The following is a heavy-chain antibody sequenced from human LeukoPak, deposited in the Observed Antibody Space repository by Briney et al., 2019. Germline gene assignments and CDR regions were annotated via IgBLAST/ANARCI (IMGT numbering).Heavy chain of an antibody. Sequence: ASVKVSCKVSGYTLTELSMHWVQQAPGKGLEWMGGFDPEDGETIYAQKFQGRVTMTEDTSTDTAYMELSSLRSEYTAVYYCVIAMAPPVYYFDYWGQGTLVTVSS. CDR1: GYTLTELS. J-gene: IGHJ4*02. CDR3: VIAMAPPVYYFDY. CDR2: FDPEDGET. V-gene: IGHV1-24*01. D-gene: IGHD5-24*01.